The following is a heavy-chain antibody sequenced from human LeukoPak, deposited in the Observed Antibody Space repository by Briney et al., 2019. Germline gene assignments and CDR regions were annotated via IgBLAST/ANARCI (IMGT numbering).Heavy chain of an antibody. CDR3: ARERGPPYYDFWSGFAPPQYYYYYYMDV. CDR1: GGSISSYY. J-gene: IGHJ6*03. Sequence: SETLSLTCTVYGGSISSYYWSWIRQPPGKGLEWIGRIYTSGSTNYNPSFKSRVTMSVDTSKNQFSLKLSSVTAADTAVYYCARERGPPYYDFWSGFAPPQYYYYYYMDVWGKGTTVTVSS. D-gene: IGHD3-3*01. CDR2: IYTSGST. V-gene: IGHV4-4*07.